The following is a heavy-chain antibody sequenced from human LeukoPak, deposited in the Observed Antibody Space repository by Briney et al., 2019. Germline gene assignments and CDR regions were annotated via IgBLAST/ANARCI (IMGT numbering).Heavy chain of an antibody. D-gene: IGHD6-13*01. CDR2: INHSGST. CDR3: ASYRTINQQAAAGTGDYYYGMDV. V-gene: IGHV4-39*07. CDR1: GDSFSSSNYY. Sequence: SETLSLTCTVSGDSFSSSNYYWSWIRQPPGKGLEWIGEINHSGSTNYNPSLKSRVTISVDTSKNQFSLKLSSVTAADTAVYYCASYRTINQQAAAGTGDYYYGMDVWGQGTTVTVSS. J-gene: IGHJ6*02.